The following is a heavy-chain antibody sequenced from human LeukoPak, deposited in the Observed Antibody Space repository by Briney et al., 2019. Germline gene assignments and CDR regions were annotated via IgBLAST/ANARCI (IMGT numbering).Heavy chain of an antibody. J-gene: IGHJ4*02. V-gene: IGHV4-34*01. CDR3: AKWGSYDSSGYSG. CDR1: GGSFSGYY. CDR2: INHSGST. Sequence: SETLSLTCAVYGGSFSGYYWSWIRQPPGKGLEWIGEINHSGSTNYNPSLKSRVTISVDTSKNQFSLKLSSVTAADTAVYYCAKWGSYDSSGYSGWGQGTLVTVSS. D-gene: IGHD3-22*01.